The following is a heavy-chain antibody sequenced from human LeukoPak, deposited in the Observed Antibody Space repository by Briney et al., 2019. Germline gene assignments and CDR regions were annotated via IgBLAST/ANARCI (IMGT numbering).Heavy chain of an antibody. D-gene: IGHD6-19*01. J-gene: IGHJ4*02. V-gene: IGHV1-2*06. CDR2: INPNSGGT. CDR1: GYTFTSYG. CDR3: ARFHRSSVAVAGTDY. Sequence: GASVKVSCKASGYTFTSYGISWVRQAPGQGLEWMGRINPNSGGTNYAQKFQGRVTMTRDTSISTAYMELSRLRSDDTAVYYCARFHRSSVAVAGTDYWGQGTLVTVSS.